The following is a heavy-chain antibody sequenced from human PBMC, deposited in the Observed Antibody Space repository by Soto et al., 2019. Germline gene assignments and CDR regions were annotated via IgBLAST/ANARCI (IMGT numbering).Heavy chain of an antibody. J-gene: IGHJ6*02. Sequence: KPSETLSLTCTVSGGSISSSSYYWGWIRQPPGKGLEWIGSIYYSGSTYYNPSLKSRVTISVDTSKNQFSLKLSSVTAADTAVYYCARHESYYYYGMDVWGQGTTVTVSS. CDR2: IYYSGST. CDR1: GGSISSSSYY. V-gene: IGHV4-39*01. CDR3: ARHESYYYYGMDV.